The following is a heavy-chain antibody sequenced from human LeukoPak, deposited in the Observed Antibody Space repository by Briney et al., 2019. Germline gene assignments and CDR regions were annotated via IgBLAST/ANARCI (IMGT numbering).Heavy chain of an antibody. Sequence: GGSLRLSCAASGFTFSSYEMNWVRQAPGKGLEWVSYISSSGSTIYYADSVKGRFTISRDNAKNSLYLQMNSLRAEDTAVYYCARERNSGWYDYWGQGTLVTVSS. CDR2: ISSSGSTI. CDR3: ARERNSGWYDY. CDR1: GFTFSSYE. V-gene: IGHV3-48*03. D-gene: IGHD6-19*01. J-gene: IGHJ4*02.